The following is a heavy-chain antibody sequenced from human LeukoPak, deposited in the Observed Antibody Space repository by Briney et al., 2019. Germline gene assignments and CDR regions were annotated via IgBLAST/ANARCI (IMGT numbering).Heavy chain of an antibody. V-gene: IGHV4-59*12. J-gene: IGHJ4*02. CDR2: IYYSGST. CDR3: ARRSRVYDFWSGYFDY. CDR1: GGSISSYY. Sequence: SETLSLTCTVSGGSISSYYWSWIRQPPGKGLEWIGSIYYSGSTYYNPSLKSRVTISVDTSKNQFSLKLSSVTAADTAVYYCARRSRVYDFWSGYFDYWGQGTLVTVSS. D-gene: IGHD3-3*01.